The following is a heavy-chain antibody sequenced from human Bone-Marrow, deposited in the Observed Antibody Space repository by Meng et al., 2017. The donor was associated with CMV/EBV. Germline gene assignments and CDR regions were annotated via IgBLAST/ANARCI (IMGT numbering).Heavy chain of an antibody. CDR3: ARGGWGGSGRPFAS. Sequence: GGSLRLSCAAVGFTVDEYGMAWVRQAPGKGLEWVSYIDESGGQRTYADSVRGRFTISRDTSTNYVFLQMNRLRPDDTATYYCARGGWGGSGRPFASWGQGTPVTVSS. D-gene: IGHD3-10*01. V-gene: IGHV3-20*04. CDR2: IDESGGQR. J-gene: IGHJ4*02. CDR1: GFTVDEYG.